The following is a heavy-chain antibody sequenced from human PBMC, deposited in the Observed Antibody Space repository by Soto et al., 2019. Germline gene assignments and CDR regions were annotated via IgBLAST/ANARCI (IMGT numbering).Heavy chain of an antibody. CDR2: INPNSGGT. Sequence: ASVKVSCKASGYTFTGYYMHWVRQAPGQGLEWMGWINPNSGGTNYAQKFQGWVTMTRDTSISTAYMELSRLRSDDTAVYYCARGTRPQSSWYEGPFDYWGQGTLVTVSS. D-gene: IGHD6-13*01. J-gene: IGHJ4*02. CDR1: GYTFTGYY. CDR3: ARGTRPQSSWYEGPFDY. V-gene: IGHV1-2*04.